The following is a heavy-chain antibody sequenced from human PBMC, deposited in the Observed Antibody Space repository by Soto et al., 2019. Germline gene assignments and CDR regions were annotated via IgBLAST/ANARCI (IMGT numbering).Heavy chain of an antibody. CDR1: GDSVSSNSAA. J-gene: IGHJ4*02. V-gene: IGHV6-1*01. CDR3: ARDPRPNTWVERRLSFFAGFGY. D-gene: IGHD1-1*01. CDR2: TYYRSKWYN. Sequence: PSQTLSLTCAISGDSVSSNSAAWNWIRQSPSRGLEWLGRTYYRSKWYNDYAVSVKSRITINPDTSKNQFSLQLNSVTPEDTAVYYCARDPRPNTWVERRLSFFAGFGYWGQGTLVTVSS.